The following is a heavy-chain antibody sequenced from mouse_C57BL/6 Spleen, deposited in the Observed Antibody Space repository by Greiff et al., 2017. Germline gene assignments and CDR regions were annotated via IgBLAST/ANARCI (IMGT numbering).Heavy chain of an antibody. V-gene: IGHV1-52*01. J-gene: IGHJ3*01. Sequence: QVQLQQPGAELVRPGSSVKLSCKASGYTFTSYWMHWVKQRPIQGLEWIGNIDPSDSDTHYNQKFKDKATLTVDKSSSTAYMQLSSLTSEDSAVDYCARGDGSTWFAYWGQGTLVTVSA. CDR2: IDPSDSDT. CDR3: ARGDGSTWFAY. CDR1: GYTFTSYW. D-gene: IGHD1-1*01.